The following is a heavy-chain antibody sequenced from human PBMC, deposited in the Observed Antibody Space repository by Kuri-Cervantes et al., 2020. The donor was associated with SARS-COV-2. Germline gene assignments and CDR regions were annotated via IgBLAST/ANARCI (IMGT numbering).Heavy chain of an antibody. CDR3: ARILGILDY. CDR1: GFTFDDYA. D-gene: IGHD7-27*01. J-gene: IGHJ4*02. V-gene: IGHV3-9*01. CDR2: ISWNSGSI. Sequence: GGSLRLSCAASGFTFDDYAMHWVRQAPGKGLEWVSGISWNSGSIGYADSVKGRFTISRDNAKNSLYLQMNSLRAEDTAVYYCARILGILDYWGQGTLVTVSS.